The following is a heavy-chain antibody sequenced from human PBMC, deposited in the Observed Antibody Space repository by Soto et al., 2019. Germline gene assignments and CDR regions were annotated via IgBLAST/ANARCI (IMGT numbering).Heavy chain of an antibody. D-gene: IGHD3-3*01. Sequence: QVQLVQSGAEVKKPGASVKVSCKASGYTFTSYGISWVIQSPGQGHEWMGWISAYNGNTNYAQKLQGRVTMTTHTPTSTAYMDLRSLRSADTAVYYCAREIFGLPDNWFDPWGQGSLVTVCS. V-gene: IGHV1-18*01. CDR1: GYTFTSYG. CDR2: ISAYNGNT. J-gene: IGHJ5*02. CDR3: AREIFGLPDNWFDP.